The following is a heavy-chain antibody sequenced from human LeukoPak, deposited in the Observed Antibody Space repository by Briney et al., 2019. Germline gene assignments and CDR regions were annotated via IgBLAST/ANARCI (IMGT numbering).Heavy chain of an antibody. CDR1: GFTFSSYG. CDR3: ARCQSGGSCYYYYGMDV. CDR2: IWYDGSNK. Sequence: GRSLRLSCAASGFTFSSYGMHWVRQAPGKGLEWVAVIWYDGSNKYYADSVKGRFTISRDNSKNTLYLQMNSLRAEDTAVYYCARCQSGGSCYYYYGMDVWGQGTTVTVSS. D-gene: IGHD2-15*01. V-gene: IGHV3-33*01. J-gene: IGHJ6*02.